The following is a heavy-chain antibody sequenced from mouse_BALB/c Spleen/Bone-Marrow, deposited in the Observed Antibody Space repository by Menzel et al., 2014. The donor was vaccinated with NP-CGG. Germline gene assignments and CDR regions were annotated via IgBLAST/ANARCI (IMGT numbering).Heavy chain of an antibody. CDR2: IKPDSRTI. J-gene: IGHJ4*01. V-gene: IGHV4-1*02. CDR1: GFDFSRYW. Sequence: EVQLQESGGGLVQPGGSLNLACVASGFDFSRYWMTWVRQAPGKGLEWIGEIKPDSRTIYYSPSLKEKFIISRDNAKSTLYLQMSKVRSEDTALYYCARLGYYGAMAYWGQGTSVTGSS. D-gene: IGHD1-1*01. CDR3: ARLGYYGAMAY.